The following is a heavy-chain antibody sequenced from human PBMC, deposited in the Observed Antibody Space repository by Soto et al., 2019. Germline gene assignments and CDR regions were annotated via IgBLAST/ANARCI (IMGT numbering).Heavy chain of an antibody. CDR2: INHSGST. CDR1: GGSFSGCY. J-gene: IGHJ4*02. D-gene: IGHD2-2*01. CDR3: ARALRYPWYQLLWGGYDY. V-gene: IGHV4-34*01. Sequence: QVQLQQWGAGLLKPSETLSLTCAVYGGSFSGCYWSWIRQPPGKGLEWIGEINHSGSTNYNPSLKSRVTISVDTSKNQFSLKLSSVTAADTAVYYCARALRYPWYQLLWGGYDYWGQGTLVTVSS.